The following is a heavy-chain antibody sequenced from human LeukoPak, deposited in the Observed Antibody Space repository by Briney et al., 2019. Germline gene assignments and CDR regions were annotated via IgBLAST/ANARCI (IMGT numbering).Heavy chain of an antibody. V-gene: IGHV4-61*02. J-gene: IGHJ6*03. CDR1: GGSISGGSYY. CDR3: ARERWLGYYYYYMDV. Sequence: SETLSLTCTVSGGSISGGSYYGSWIRQPAGKGLEWIGRIYTSGSTNYNPSLKSRVTISVDTSKNQFSLKLSSVTAADTAVYYCARERWLGYYYYYMDVWGKGTTVTVSS. CDR2: IYTSGST. D-gene: IGHD6-19*01.